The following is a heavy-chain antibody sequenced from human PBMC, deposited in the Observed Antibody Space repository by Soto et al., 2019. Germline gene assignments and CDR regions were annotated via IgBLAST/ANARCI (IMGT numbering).Heavy chain of an antibody. V-gene: IGHV3-30-3*01. J-gene: IGHJ6*02. CDR3: ASTLDV. CDR1: GFTFSSYA. CDR2: ISYDGSNK. Sequence: QVQLVESGGGVVQPGRSLRLSCAASGFTFSSYAMHWVRQAPGKGLEWVAVISYDGSNKYYADSVKGRFTISRDNSKNTLYPQMNSLRADATAVYYCASTLDVWGQGTTVTVSS.